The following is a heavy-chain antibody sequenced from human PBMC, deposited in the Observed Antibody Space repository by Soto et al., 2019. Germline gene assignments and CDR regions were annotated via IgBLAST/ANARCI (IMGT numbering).Heavy chain of an antibody. CDR1: GFTFSSYA. CDR2: ISGSGGST. J-gene: IGHJ5*02. V-gene: IGHV3-23*01. CDR3: AKDGPPIVVVVAATPNWFDP. Sequence: EVQLLESGGGLVQPGGSLRLSCAASGFTFSSYAMSWVRQAPGKGLEWVSAISGSGGSTYYADSVEGRFTISRDNSKNTLYLQMNSLRAEDTAVYYCAKDGPPIVVVVAATPNWFDPWGQGTLVTVSS. D-gene: IGHD2-15*01.